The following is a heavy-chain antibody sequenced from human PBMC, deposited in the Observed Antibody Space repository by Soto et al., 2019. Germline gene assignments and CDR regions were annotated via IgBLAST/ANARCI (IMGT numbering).Heavy chain of an antibody. J-gene: IGHJ3*02. CDR3: ARHHHYDSSHDAFDI. V-gene: IGHV5-51*01. CDR2: IYPGDSDT. CDR1: GYSFTSDW. D-gene: IGHD3-22*01. Sequence: PGESLKISFKGSGYSFTSDWIGWVRQMPGKGLEWMGIIYPGDSDTRYSPSFQGQVTISADKSISTAYLQWSSLKASDTAMYYCARHHHYDSSHDAFDIWGQGTMVTVSS.